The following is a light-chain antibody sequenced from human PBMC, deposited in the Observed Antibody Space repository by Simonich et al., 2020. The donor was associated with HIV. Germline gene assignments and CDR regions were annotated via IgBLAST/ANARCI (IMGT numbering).Light chain of an antibody. CDR3: QQYYSTPPLT. CDR2: GAS. V-gene: IGKV3-15*01. J-gene: IGKJ4*01. Sequence: ERVMTQSPATLSVSPGERATLSCRASQSISTNLAWYQQKPGQAPRLLIYGASTRATGIPARVSGSGSGTEFTLTISSMQSEDFAVYYCQQYYSTPPLTFGGGTKVEIK. CDR1: QSISTN.